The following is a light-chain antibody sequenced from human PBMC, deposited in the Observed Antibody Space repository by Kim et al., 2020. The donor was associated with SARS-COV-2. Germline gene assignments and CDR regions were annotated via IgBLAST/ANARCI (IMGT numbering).Light chain of an antibody. CDR3: CSYAGSSTFHVI. CDR2: EVS. Sequence: ITISCTGTSSDSGSYNHVSLYQQHPGNAPKPMIYEVSKRPSGVSIRFSCSKSGKTASLTISGLQAEDEADYYCCSYAGSSTFHVIFGGGTQLTVL. CDR1: SSDSGSYNH. V-gene: IGLV2-23*02. J-gene: IGLJ2*01.